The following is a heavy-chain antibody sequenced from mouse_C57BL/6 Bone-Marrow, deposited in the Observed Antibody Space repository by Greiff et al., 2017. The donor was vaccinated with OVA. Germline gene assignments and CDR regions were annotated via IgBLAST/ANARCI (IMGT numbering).Heavy chain of an antibody. Sequence: VQRVESGPELVKPGASVKLSCKASGYTFTSYDINWVKQRPGQGLEWIGRIYPRDGSTKYNEKLKGKATLTVDTSSSTAYMELHSLTSEDSAVYFCARSGYYYFDYWGQGTTLTVSS. CDR1: GYTFTSYD. CDR3: ARSGYYYFDY. D-gene: IGHD3-1*01. J-gene: IGHJ2*01. V-gene: IGHV1-85*01. CDR2: IYPRDGST.